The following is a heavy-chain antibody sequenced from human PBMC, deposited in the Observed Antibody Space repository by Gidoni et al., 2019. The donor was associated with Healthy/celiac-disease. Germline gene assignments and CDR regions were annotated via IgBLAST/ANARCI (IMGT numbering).Heavy chain of an antibody. CDR1: GYTFTSYS. V-gene: IGHV1-46*01. Sequence: QVQLVQSGAEVKKPGPSVKCSCTSSGYTFTSYSRHWVRQAPGQGLEWRGISNPSGGSTRYAQKLQGRVTMTRDTATRKVYMELSSRRSEDTAVYYCARDSGRGQLQHLGYWGQGTLVTVSS. CDR2: SNPSGGST. CDR3: ARDSGRGQLQHLGY. D-gene: IGHD2-2*01. J-gene: IGHJ4*02.